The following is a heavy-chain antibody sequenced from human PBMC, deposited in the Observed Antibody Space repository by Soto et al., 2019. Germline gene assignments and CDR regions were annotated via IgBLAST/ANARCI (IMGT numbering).Heavy chain of an antibody. J-gene: IGHJ4*02. CDR1: GFTFTSSA. Sequence: SVKVSCKASGFTFTSSAGQWVRQARGQRLEWIGWIVVGSGNTNYAQKFQERVTITRDMSTSTAYMELSSLRSEDTAVYYCAGIAALGYWGQAPLVTVSS. CDR2: IVVGSGNT. D-gene: IGHD6-6*01. CDR3: AGIAALGY. V-gene: IGHV1-58*01.